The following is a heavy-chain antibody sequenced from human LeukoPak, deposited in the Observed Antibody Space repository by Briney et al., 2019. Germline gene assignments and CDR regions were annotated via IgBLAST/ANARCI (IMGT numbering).Heavy chain of an antibody. CDR1: GGSISSYY. J-gene: IGHJ4*02. D-gene: IGHD6-25*01. V-gene: IGHV4-59*01. Sequence: PPETLSLTCTVSGGSISSYYWSWLRQPPGKGLEWIANIYHTGSTNYNPSLSSRVTISIDTAKNQFSLKLTSVTAADTAVYYCARRGRNSSGWQDYLWGQGTLVTVSS. CDR2: IYHTGST. CDR3: ARRGRNSSGWQDYL.